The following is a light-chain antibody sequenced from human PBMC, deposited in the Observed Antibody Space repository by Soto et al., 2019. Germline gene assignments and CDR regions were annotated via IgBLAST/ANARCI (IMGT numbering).Light chain of an antibody. CDR2: EVS. V-gene: IGLV2-14*01. CDR3: SSYTVSRTYV. CDR1: SSDVGGYKY. J-gene: IGLJ1*01. Sequence: QSALTQPASVSGSPGQSITISCTGTSSDVGGYKYVSWYQQQPGKAPKLMIYEVSNRPSGVSNRFSGSKSGNTASLTISGLQAEDEADYYCSSYTVSRTYVFGTGTKVTVL.